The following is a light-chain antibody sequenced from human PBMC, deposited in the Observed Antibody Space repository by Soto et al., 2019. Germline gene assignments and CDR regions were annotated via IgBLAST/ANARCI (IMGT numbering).Light chain of an antibody. CDR2: DVS. CDR1: SSDVGAYNY. Sequence: QSALTQPAPVSGSPGQSITLSCTGTSSDVGAYNYVSWYQQHPGKAPKLMIYDVSNRPSGVSNRFSGSKSGNTASLTISGLQAEDEADYYCSSYTSSSTLVFGGGTKVTVL. J-gene: IGLJ2*01. CDR3: SSYTSSSTLV. V-gene: IGLV2-14*01.